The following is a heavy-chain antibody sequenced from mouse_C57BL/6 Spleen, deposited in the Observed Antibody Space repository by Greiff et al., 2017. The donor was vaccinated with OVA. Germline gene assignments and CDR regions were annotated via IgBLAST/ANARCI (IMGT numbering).Heavy chain of an antibody. V-gene: IGHV1-72*01. CDR3: AHSNYDAMDY. CDR2: IDPNSGGT. D-gene: IGHD2-5*01. Sequence: QVQLQQPGAELVKPGASVKLSCKASGYTFTSYWLHWVKQRPGRGLEWIGRIDPNSGGTQYNEKFKSKATLTVDKPSSTAYMPLSSLTSDDSAVYYCAHSNYDAMDYWGQGTSVTVSS. CDR1: GYTFTSYW. J-gene: IGHJ4*01.